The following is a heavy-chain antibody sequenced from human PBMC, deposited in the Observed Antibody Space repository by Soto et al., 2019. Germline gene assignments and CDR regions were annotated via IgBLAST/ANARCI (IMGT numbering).Heavy chain of an antibody. V-gene: IGHV3-21*04. D-gene: IGHD3-3*01. CDR2: ISSSSSYI. CDR3: ARDLFELGTYYFDY. Sequence: PGGSLRLSCAASGFTFSSYSMNWVRQAPGKGLEWVSSISSSSSYIYYADSVKGRFTISRDNAKNSLYLQMNSLRAEDTAVYYCARDLFELGTYYFDYWGQGTLVTVSS. J-gene: IGHJ4*02. CDR1: GFTFSSYS.